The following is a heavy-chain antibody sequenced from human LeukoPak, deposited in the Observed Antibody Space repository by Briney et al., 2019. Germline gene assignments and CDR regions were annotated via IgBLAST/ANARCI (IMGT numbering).Heavy chain of an antibody. Sequence: GGSLRLSCAASGFTFSSYGMHWVRQAPGKGLEWVAVISYDGSNKYYADSVKGRFTISRDNSKNTLYLQMNSLRSEDTAVYYCARAEGLYDAGSPPADYWGQGTLVTVSS. CDR2: ISYDGSNK. J-gene: IGHJ4*02. CDR1: GFTFSSYG. V-gene: IGHV3-30*03. CDR3: ARAEGLYDAGSPPADY. D-gene: IGHD3-10*01.